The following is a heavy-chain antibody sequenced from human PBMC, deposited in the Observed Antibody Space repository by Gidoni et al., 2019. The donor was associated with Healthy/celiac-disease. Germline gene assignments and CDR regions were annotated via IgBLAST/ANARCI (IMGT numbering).Heavy chain of an antibody. J-gene: IGHJ4*02. CDR3: ARVPTIPSANTVTNPGDDY. D-gene: IGHD4-17*01. Sequence: QVQLQQWGAGLLKPSETLSLTCAVYCGSFSGYSWSWIRQPPGKGLEWIGEINHSGSTNYNPSLKSRVTISVDTSKNQFSLKLSSVTAADTAVYYCARVPTIPSANTVTNPGDDYWGQGTLVTVSS. CDR1: CGSFSGYS. V-gene: IGHV4-34*01. CDR2: INHSGST.